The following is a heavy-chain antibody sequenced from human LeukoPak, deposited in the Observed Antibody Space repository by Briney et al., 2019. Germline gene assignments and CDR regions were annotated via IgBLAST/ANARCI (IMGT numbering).Heavy chain of an antibody. Sequence: GGALRLSCAASVFIFSSYAMSWLGQAPGKGLEWVSAISGSGGRKYYADSVKGRFTISRDNSKNTLYLQMNSRRAEDTAVYYCAKDSAAASIYWGQGTLVTVSS. D-gene: IGHD6-13*01. CDR1: VFIFSSYA. V-gene: IGHV3-23*01. CDR2: ISGSGGRK. J-gene: IGHJ4*02. CDR3: AKDSAAASIY.